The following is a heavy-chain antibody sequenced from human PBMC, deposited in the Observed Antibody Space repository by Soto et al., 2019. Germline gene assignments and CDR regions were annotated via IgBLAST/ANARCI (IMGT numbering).Heavy chain of an antibody. CDR2: ISSGSSTI. CDR1: GFTFSSYS. Sequence: EVQLVESGGGLVQPGGSLRLSCAASGFTFSSYSMNWVRQAPGKGLEGVAYISSGSSTIYYADSVKGRFTISRDNAKNSLYLQMKSLRDEDTAVYYCAREDIDFWSGWFDYWGQGTLVTVSS. J-gene: IGHJ4*02. V-gene: IGHV3-48*02. CDR3: AREDIDFWSGWFDY. D-gene: IGHD3-3*01.